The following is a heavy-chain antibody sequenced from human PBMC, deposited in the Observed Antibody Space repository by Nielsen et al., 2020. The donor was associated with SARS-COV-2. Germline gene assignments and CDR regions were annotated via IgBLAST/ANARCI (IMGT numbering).Heavy chain of an antibody. V-gene: IGHV1-46*01. J-gene: IGHJ4*02. CDR1: GYTFTNNY. CDR3: ARDSSGTYRRVDY. Sequence: ASVKVSCNASGYTFTNNYMHWVRQAPGQGLEWMGLINPTNGGTTYAKKFLGTVTMTRDTSTSTVFMELSSLRSDDTAVYCCARDSSGTYRRVDYWGQGTLVTVSS. CDR2: INPTNGGT. D-gene: IGHD3-22*01.